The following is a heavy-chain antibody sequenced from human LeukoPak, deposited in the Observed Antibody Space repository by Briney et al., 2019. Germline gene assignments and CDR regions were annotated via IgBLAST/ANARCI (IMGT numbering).Heavy chain of an antibody. CDR1: GGTVSSSNYY. Sequence: SETLSLTCTVSGGTVSSSNYYWVWIRQPPGKGLEWIGNIYYSGSTYYNPSLKSRVTISVDTSKNQFSLKLSSVTAAGTAVYYCARRVFGDNYFDYWGQGTLVTVSS. CDR3: ARRVFGDNYFDY. D-gene: IGHD3-10*01. CDR2: IYYSGST. V-gene: IGHV4-39*01. J-gene: IGHJ4*02.